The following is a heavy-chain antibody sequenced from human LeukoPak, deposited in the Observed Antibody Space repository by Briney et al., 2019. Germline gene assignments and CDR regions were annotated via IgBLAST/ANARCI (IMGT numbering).Heavy chain of an antibody. CDR2: IYHSGST. CDR1: GGSISSSNW. CDR3: ARDSDAFDI. J-gene: IGHJ3*02. V-gene: IGHV4-4*02. Sequence: PSETLSLTCAVSGGSISSSNWWSWVRQPPGKGLEWIGSIYHSGSTYYNPSLKSRVTISVDTSKNQFSLKLSSVTAADTAVYYCARDSDAFDIWGQGTMVTVSS.